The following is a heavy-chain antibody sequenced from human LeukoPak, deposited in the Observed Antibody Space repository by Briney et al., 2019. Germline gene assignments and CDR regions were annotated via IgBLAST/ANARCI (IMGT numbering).Heavy chain of an antibody. CDR3: ARENQGITIFGVVINYYYYMDV. V-gene: IGHV4-31*03. D-gene: IGHD3-3*01. CDR2: IYYSGST. Sequence: SETLSLTCTVSGGSISSGGYYWSWIRQHPGKGLEWIGYIYYSGSTYYNPSLKSRVTISVDTSKNQFSLKLSSVTAADTAVYYCARENQGITIFGVVINYYYYMDVWGKGTTVTVSS. J-gene: IGHJ6*03. CDR1: GGSISSGGYY.